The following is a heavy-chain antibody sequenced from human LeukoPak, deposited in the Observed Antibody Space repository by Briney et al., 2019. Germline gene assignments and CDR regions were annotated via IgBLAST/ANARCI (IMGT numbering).Heavy chain of an antibody. CDR1: DGSFSGYY. CDR2: INHSGST. V-gene: IGHV4-34*01. Sequence: SETLSLTCAVYDGSFSGYYWSWIRQPPGKGLEWIGEINHSGSTNYNPSLKSRVTISVDTSKNQFSLKLSSVTAADTAVYYCARIAVAGQIDYWGQGTLVTVSS. CDR3: ARIAVAGQIDY. J-gene: IGHJ4*02. D-gene: IGHD6-19*01.